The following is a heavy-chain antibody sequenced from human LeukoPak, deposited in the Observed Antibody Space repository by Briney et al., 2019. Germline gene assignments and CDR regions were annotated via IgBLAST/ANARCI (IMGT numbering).Heavy chain of an antibody. J-gene: IGHJ6*02. CDR3: AREGWELLASYYGMDV. CDR1: GFTFSSYW. CDR2: INSDGSST. V-gene: IGHV3-74*01. D-gene: IGHD1-26*01. Sequence: GGSLRLSCAASGFTFSSYWLHWVRQAPGKGLVWVSRINSDGSSTSYADSVKGRFTISRDNAKNTLYLQMSSLRAEDTAVYYCAREGWELLASYYGMDVWGQGTTVTVSS.